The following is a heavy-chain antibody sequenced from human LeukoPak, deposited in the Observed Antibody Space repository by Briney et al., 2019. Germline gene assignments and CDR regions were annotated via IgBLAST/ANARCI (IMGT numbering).Heavy chain of an antibody. CDR2: IYHSGST. V-gene: IGHV4-38-2*01. CDR1: GHSISSGYY. CDR3: ARRPGGGSSWYNY. D-gene: IGHD6-13*01. J-gene: IGHJ4*02. Sequence: SETLSLTCAVSGHSISSGYYWGWIRQPPGKGLEWIGSIYHSGSTYYNPSLKSRVTISVDTSKNQFSLKLSSVTAADTAVYYCARRPGGGSSWYNYWGQGTLVTVSS.